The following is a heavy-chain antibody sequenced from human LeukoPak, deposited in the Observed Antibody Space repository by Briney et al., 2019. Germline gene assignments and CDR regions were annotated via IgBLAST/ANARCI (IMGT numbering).Heavy chain of an antibody. Sequence: ASVKVSCKTSGYTFTSSGISWVRQAPGQGLEWMGYISGYNGNTNYAQKLQDRVTLTTDASTSTGYMELRSLRSDDTAIYYCAKFKYGVNSCYFCGQGTLFTVSS. CDR1: GYTFTSSG. J-gene: IGHJ4*02. CDR2: ISGYNGNT. V-gene: IGHV1-18*01. D-gene: IGHD4-23*01. CDR3: AKFKYGVNSCYF.